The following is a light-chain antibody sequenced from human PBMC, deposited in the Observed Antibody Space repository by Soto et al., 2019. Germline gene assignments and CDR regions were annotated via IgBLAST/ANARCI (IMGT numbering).Light chain of an antibody. Sequence: ELLLTQSPGTLSLSPGEIASLPCRASQSVSSSYLAWYQQIPGQAPRLLINDASRRATGIPDRFSGSGSGTDFTLTISRLEPEDFAVYYCQQYGSSPPTFGQGTKVDIK. CDR1: QSVSSSY. CDR3: QQYGSSPPT. CDR2: DAS. J-gene: IGKJ1*01. V-gene: IGKV3-20*01.